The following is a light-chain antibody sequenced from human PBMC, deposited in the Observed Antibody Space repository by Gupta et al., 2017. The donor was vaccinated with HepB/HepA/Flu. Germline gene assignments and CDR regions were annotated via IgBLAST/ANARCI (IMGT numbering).Light chain of an antibody. V-gene: IGLV1-51*01. CDR2: ENY. CDR1: TSNIGNNY. J-gene: IGLJ3*02. Sequence: QSVLTQPPSVSAAPGQKVTISCSGSTSNIGNNYVSWYQQLPGTAPKLLIYENYKRPSGIPDRFSGSKSGTSATLDITGLQTGDEADYYCGTWDTSLSAGVFGVGTKLTVL. CDR3: GTWDTSLSAGV.